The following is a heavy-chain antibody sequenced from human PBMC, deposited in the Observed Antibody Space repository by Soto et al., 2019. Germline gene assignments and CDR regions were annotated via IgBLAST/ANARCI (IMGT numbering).Heavy chain of an antibody. D-gene: IGHD6-19*01. V-gene: IGHV1-69*01. CDR3: ARETYSSGLYYYYGMDV. CDR2: IIPIFGTA. CDR1: GGTFSSYA. Sequence: QVQLVQSGAEVKKPGSSVKVSCKASGGTFSSYAISWVRQAPGQGLEWMGGIIPIFGTANYAQKLQGRVTITADESTSTAYMELSSLRSEDTAVDYCARETYSSGLYYYYGMDVWGQGTTVTVSS. J-gene: IGHJ6*02.